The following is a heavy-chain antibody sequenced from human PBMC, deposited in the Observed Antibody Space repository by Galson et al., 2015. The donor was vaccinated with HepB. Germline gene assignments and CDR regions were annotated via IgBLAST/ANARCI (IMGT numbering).Heavy chain of an antibody. CDR2: INAGNGNT. CDR3: ARDQRVPLRSDYRFYGMDV. V-gene: IGHV1-3*01. Sequence: SVKVSCKASGYSFSTHAIHWVRQAPGQRLEWMGWINAGNGNTIYSQRFQGRVTITGDTSASTAYVELRGLRSEDTAMYYCARDQRVPLRSDYRFYGMDVWGQGTTVPVSS. D-gene: IGHD1-1*01. CDR1: GYSFSTHA. J-gene: IGHJ6*02.